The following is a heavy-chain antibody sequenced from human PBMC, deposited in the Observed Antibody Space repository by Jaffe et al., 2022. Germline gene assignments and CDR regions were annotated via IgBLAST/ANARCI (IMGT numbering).Heavy chain of an antibody. CDR1: GFTFSSYA. Sequence: EVQLLESGGGLVQPGGSLRLSCAASGFTFSSYAMSWVRQAPGKGLEWVSAISGSGGSTYYADSVKGRFTISRDNSKNTLYLQMNSLRAEDTAVYYCAKDRHLNYRTIFGVGYYFDYWGQGTLVTVSS. CDR2: ISGSGGST. CDR3: AKDRHLNYRTIFGVGYYFDY. J-gene: IGHJ4*02. D-gene: IGHD3-3*01. V-gene: IGHV3-23*01.